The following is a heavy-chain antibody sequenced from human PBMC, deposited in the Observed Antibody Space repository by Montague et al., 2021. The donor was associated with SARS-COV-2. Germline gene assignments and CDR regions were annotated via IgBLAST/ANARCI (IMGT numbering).Heavy chain of an antibody. V-gene: IGHV3-30*04. Sequence: SLRLSCAASGFTFSSYAVHWVRQAPGKGLEWVAVISYDGSNKYYSDSXKGRFTISRDNSKNTLYLQLNSLRAEDTAVYYCARDGWEGLLWFGELLFGWFDPWGQGTLVTVSS. D-gene: IGHD3-10*01. CDR1: GFTFSSYA. CDR3: ARDGWEGLLWFGELLFGWFDP. CDR2: ISYDGSNK. J-gene: IGHJ5*02.